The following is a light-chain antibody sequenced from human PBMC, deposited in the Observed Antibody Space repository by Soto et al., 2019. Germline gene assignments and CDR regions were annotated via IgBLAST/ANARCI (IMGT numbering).Light chain of an antibody. CDR1: QGISSY. Sequence: IQLTQSPSSLSASVGDRVTITCRASQGISSYLAWYQQIPGKAPKLLIYAASTLQSGVPSRFTGSGSGTDFTLTISSLQPEDFATYYCQHLRSYPPTFGGGTKVEIK. J-gene: IGKJ4*02. CDR3: QHLRSYPPT. V-gene: IGKV1-9*01. CDR2: AAS.